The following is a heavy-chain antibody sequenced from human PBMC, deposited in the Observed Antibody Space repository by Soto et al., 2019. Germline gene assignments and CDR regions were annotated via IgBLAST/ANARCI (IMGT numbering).Heavy chain of an antibody. D-gene: IGHD3-22*01. J-gene: IGHJ3*02. CDR2: ISSSSSYI. Sequence: GGSLRLSCAASGFTFSSYSMNWVRQAPGKGLEWVSSISSSSSYIYYADSVKGRFTISRDNAKNSLYLQMNSLRAEDTAVYYCVRDVITTIVVDSFYIWGHVTMLTVSS. V-gene: IGHV3-21*01. CDR3: VRDVITTIVVDSFYI. CDR1: GFTFSSYS.